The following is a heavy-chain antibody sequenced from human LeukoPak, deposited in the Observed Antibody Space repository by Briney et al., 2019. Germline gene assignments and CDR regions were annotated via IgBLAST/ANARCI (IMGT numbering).Heavy chain of an antibody. CDR2: ISGSGGST. J-gene: IGHJ4*02. CDR1: GFTFSSYG. Sequence: GGSLRLSCAASGFTFSSYGMSWVRQAPGKGLEWVSAISGSGGSTYYADSVKGRFTISRDNSKNTLYLQMNSLRAEDTAVYYCARAQWLDSFDYWGQGTLVTVSS. V-gene: IGHV3-23*01. D-gene: IGHD6-19*01. CDR3: ARAQWLDSFDY.